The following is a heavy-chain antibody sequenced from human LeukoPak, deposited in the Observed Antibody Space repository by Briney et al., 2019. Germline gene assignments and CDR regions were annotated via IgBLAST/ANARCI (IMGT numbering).Heavy chain of an antibody. J-gene: IGHJ4*02. V-gene: IGHV3-48*02. D-gene: IGHD3-10*01. CDR3: ARILGFTLDY. CDR2: IFTSGTTV. Sequence: AGGSLRLSCAGSGFTFSGYSMNWVRQAPGKGLEWVSYIFTSGTTVSYADSVKGRFTISRDNAKNSLYLQMNSLRDKDTAVYYCARILGFTLDYWGQGTLVTVSS. CDR1: GFTFSGYS.